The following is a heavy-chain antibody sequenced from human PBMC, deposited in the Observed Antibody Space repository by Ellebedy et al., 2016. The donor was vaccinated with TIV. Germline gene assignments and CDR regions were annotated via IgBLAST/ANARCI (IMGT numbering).Heavy chain of an antibody. Sequence: AASVKVSCKASGYIFNTYGMSWVRQAPGQGLEWMGWIRPYNGKTDYEEKFQGRVTLSTDTSTSTVSMELRSLKYDDTAVYFCARLGEVRDLLLFWGLGTLVTVSS. J-gene: IGHJ4*02. CDR3: ARLGEVRDLLLF. CDR2: IRPYNGKT. CDR1: GYIFNTYG. V-gene: IGHV1-18*01. D-gene: IGHD1-26*01.